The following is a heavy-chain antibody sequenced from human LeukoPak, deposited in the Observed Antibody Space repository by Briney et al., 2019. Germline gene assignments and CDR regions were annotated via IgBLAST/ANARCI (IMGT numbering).Heavy chain of an antibody. CDR3: ARHYGQQLSAYFDY. D-gene: IGHD6-13*01. CDR1: GGSISSSSYY. Sequence: SETLSLTCTVSGGSISSSSYYWGWIRQPPGKGLEWIGSIYYSGSTYYNPSLKSRVTISVDTSKNQFSLKLSSVTAADTAVYYCARHYGQQLSAYFDYWGQGTLVTVSS. V-gene: IGHV4-39*01. J-gene: IGHJ4*02. CDR2: IYYSGST.